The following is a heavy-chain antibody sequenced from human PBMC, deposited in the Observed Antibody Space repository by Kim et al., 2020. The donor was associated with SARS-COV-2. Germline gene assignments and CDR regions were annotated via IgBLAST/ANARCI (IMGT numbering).Heavy chain of an antibody. D-gene: IGHD6-13*01. J-gene: IGHJ4*02. CDR3: ARVLIAAAGTPLAFDY. V-gene: IGHV4-4*02. Sequence: LKSRYTISVAQSKNQFSLQLSSVTAADTAVYYCARVLIAAAGTPLAFDYWGQGTLVTVSS.